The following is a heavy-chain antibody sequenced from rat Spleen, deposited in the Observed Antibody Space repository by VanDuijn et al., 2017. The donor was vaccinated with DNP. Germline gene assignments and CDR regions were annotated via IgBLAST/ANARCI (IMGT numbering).Heavy chain of an antibody. CDR2: MWSGGTT. V-gene: IGHV2S63*01. CDR1: KFSLTDYS. Sequence: EVQLKESGPGLVQPSQTLSLTCTVSKFSLTDYSIHWVRQPPGRGLEWVGVMWSGGTTDYNSALKSRLSISRDTSKSQVFLKMNSLQTEDTATYYCARGGDGWYFDFWGPGTMVTVSS. CDR3: ARGGDGWYFDF. J-gene: IGHJ1*01. D-gene: IGHD1-1*01.